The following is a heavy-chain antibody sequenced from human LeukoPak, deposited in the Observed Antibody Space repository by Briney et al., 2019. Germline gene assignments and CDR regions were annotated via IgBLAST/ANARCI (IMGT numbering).Heavy chain of an antibody. D-gene: IGHD2-2*01. V-gene: IGHV4-31*03. CDR3: ATPYCSSISCLDVFNV. Sequence: SETLSLTCNVSGVSVSDGRYYWTWIRQHPGKGLEWIGYKYYSGSAKYNPSLKSRLTISIDTSKNQFSLQLSSVTAADTATYYCATPYCSSISCLDVFNVWGQETSVTVSS. J-gene: IGHJ3*01. CDR2: KYYSGSA. CDR1: GVSVSDGRYY.